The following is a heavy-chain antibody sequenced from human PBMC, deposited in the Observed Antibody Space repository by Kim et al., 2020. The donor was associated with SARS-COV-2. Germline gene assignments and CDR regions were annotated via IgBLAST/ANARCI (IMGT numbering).Heavy chain of an antibody. J-gene: IGHJ5*02. V-gene: IGHV1-3*01. CDR3: ARQTGYSSSWYFWKNWFDP. Sequence: ASVKVSRKASGYTFTSYAMHWVRQAPGQRLEWMGWINASNGNTKYSQKFQGRVTITRDTSASTAYMELSSLRSEDTAVYYCARQTGYSSSWYFWKNWFDPWGQGTLVTVSS. CDR1: GYTFTSYA. D-gene: IGHD6-13*01. CDR2: INASNGNT.